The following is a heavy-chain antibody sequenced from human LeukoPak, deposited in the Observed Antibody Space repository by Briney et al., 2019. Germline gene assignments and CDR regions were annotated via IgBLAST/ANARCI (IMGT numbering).Heavy chain of an antibody. Sequence: GESLKISCAASGFTFSSYASGWVRQAPGKGLEWVSAISGSGGSTYYADSVKGRFTISRDNSKNTLYLQMNSLRAEDTAVYYCAVRGTRLGELSHWGQGTLVTVSS. CDR2: ISGSGGST. CDR1: GFTFSSYA. J-gene: IGHJ4*02. V-gene: IGHV3-23*01. CDR3: AVRGTRLGELSH. D-gene: IGHD3-16*02.